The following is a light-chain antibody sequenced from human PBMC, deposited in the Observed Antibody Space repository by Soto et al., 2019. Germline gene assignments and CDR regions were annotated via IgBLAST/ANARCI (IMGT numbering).Light chain of an antibody. V-gene: IGKV3-20*01. Sequence: ENVLTQSPGSLSLSPGEIATLSCRARQSVSSSDIAWYQEKPGQAPRLLVYGASRRATDIPDRFSGSGSGTDFTRTISRLEPEDLAVYYCQQYATSPLTFGGGTKVEIK. CDR1: QSVSSSD. J-gene: IGKJ4*01. CDR2: GAS. CDR3: QQYATSPLT.